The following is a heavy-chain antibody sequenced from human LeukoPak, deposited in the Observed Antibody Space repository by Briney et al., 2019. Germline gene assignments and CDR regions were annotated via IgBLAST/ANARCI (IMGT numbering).Heavy chain of an antibody. V-gene: IGHV3-74*01. J-gene: IGHJ6*02. D-gene: IGHD3-9*01. CDR3: TRDLMDYDVSTGLHHYYMDV. CDR2: INGDGRNI. Sequence: GGSLRLSCVASGFTFSSYWMHWVRQDPRKGLVWVSRINGDGRNINYADSVRGRFTISRDNAKNTLYLQMNTLRVEDTAVYYCTRDLMDYDVSTGLHHYYMDVWGQATTVTVSS. CDR1: GFTFSSYW.